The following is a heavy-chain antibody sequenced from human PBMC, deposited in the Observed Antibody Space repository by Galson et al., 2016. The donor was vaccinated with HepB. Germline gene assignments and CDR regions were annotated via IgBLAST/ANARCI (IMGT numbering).Heavy chain of an antibody. Sequence: PALVKPTQTLTLTCTFSGFSLPSNKVAVGWIRQPPGKALEWLALIYWDDEGRYRPSLKSRVAITMDPSKNQVVLTMTNMDPVDTATYYCALLDYRCRNGLWDIDDWGQGTLVTVSS. D-gene: IGHD2-8*01. CDR3: ALLDYRCRNGLWDIDD. CDR1: GFSLPSNKVA. J-gene: IGHJ4*02. V-gene: IGHV2-5*02. CDR2: IYWDDEG.